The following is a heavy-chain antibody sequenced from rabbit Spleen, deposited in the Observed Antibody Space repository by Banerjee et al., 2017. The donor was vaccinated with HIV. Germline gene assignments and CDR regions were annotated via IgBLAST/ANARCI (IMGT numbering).Heavy chain of an antibody. D-gene: IGHD1-1*01. J-gene: IGHJ4*01. Sequence: QSLEESGGDLVKPGASLTLTCTASGFSFSSTYYMCWVRQAPGKGLEWIACIDTGSSGFTYFASWAKGRFTISKTSSTTVTLQMTSPTAADTATYFCARAASGSTNCPDYFTLWGQDTLVTVS. V-gene: IGHV1S40*01. CDR1: GFSFSSTYY. CDR3: ARAASGSTNCPDYFTL. CDR2: IDTGSSGFT.